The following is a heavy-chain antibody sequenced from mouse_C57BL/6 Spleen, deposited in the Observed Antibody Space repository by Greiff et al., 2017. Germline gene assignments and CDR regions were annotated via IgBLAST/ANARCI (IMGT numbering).Heavy chain of an antibody. V-gene: IGHV5-4*03. CDR3: AGERSHYYGGRPGAMDY. Sequence: EVKLMESGGGLVKPGGSLKLSCAASGFTFSSYAMSWVRQTPEKRLEWVATISDGGSYTYYPDNVKGRFTISRDNAKNNLYLQMSHLKSEDTAMYYCAGERSHYYGGRPGAMDYWGQGTSVTVSS. CDR1: GFTFSSYA. D-gene: IGHD1-1*01. J-gene: IGHJ4*01. CDR2: ISDGGSYT.